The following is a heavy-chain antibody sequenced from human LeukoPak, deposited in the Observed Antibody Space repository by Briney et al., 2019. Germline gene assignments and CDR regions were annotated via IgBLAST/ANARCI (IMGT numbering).Heavy chain of an antibody. J-gene: IGHJ4*02. V-gene: IGHV1-18*01. Sequence: ASVKVSCKASGYTFTSYGISWVRQAPGQGVAWMGCIIAYNGNTNYAQKLQGRVTMTTDTSTSTDYMELRSLRSDDTAVYYCARDLKMGYSSGRYSWGTGSSNGYWGQGTLVTVSS. CDR3: ARDLKMGYSSGRYSWGTGSSNGY. CDR1: GYTFTSYG. D-gene: IGHD6-19*01. CDR2: IIAYNGNT.